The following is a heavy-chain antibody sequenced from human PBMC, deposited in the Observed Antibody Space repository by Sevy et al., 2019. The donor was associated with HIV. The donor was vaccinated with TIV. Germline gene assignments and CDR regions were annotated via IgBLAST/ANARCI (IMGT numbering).Heavy chain of an antibody. D-gene: IGHD3-9*01. Sequence: GGSLRLSCAASGFTFSSYAMHWVRQAPGKGLEWVAVISYDGSNKYYADSVKGRFTISRENSKNTLYLQMNSLRAEDTAVYYCARDERGWDYDILTGYYDYWGQGTLVTVSS. CDR1: GFTFSSYA. CDR3: ARDERGWDYDILTGYYDY. J-gene: IGHJ4*02. V-gene: IGHV3-30-3*01. CDR2: ISYDGSNK.